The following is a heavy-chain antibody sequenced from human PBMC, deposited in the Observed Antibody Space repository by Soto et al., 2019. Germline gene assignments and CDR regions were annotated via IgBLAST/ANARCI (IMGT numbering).Heavy chain of an antibody. CDR1: GGSISNYY. V-gene: IGHV4-59*01. J-gene: IGHJ4*02. CDR3: ARAGAATLSDY. Sequence: QVQLQESGPGLVKASETLSLTCTVSGGSISNYYCSWIRQPPGKGLEWIGYIYYSGSANYNPSLKXXVTISVDTSKHQFSLKLSSVTAADTAVYYCARAGAATLSDYWGQGTLVTVSS. D-gene: IGHD2-15*01. CDR2: IYYSGSA.